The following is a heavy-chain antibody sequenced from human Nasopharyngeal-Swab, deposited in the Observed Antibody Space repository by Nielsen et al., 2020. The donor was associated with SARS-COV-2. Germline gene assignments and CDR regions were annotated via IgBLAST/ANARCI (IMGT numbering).Heavy chain of an antibody. CDR3: TTLHRTGWF. CDR1: GSVFSSVW. Sequence: GGSLRPSCAASGSVFSSVWMSWVRQAPGKGLEWVGRIKRKADGGTVEYATAVRGRFSISRDDSRNTLFLQMNRLKTEDTAVYYCTTLHRTGWFWGQGTLVTVSS. CDR2: IKRKADGGTV. D-gene: IGHD6-19*01. V-gene: IGHV3-15*01. J-gene: IGHJ4*02.